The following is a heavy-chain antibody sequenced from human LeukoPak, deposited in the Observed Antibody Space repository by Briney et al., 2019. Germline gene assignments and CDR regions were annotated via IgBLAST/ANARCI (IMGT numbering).Heavy chain of an antibody. CDR2: ITQRGST. J-gene: IGHJ5*02. CDR1: GLSFSGYS. Sequence: PSETLSHTCGVYGLSFSGYSESWVRQPPGRGLEWIGEITQRGSTNYNPSLKSSVTISVDTSKNQFSLKLSSVTAAETAVYYCARYDIVATNWFDPWGQGTLVSVSS. V-gene: IGHV4-34*01. CDR3: ARYDIVATNWFDP. D-gene: IGHD5-12*01.